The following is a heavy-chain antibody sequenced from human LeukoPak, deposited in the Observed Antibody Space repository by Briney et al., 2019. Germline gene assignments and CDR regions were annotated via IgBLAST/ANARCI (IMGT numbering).Heavy chain of an antibody. CDR2: IWYDGSNK. CDR3: ARDAYCSSTSCYEIDY. CDR1: GFTFSSYG. J-gene: IGHJ4*02. D-gene: IGHD2-2*01. V-gene: IGHV3-33*01. Sequence: PGGSLRLSCAASGFTFSSYGMHWVRQAPGKGLEWVAVIWYDGSNKYYADSVKGRFTTSRDNSKNTLYLQMNSLRAEDTAVYYCARDAYCSSTSCYEIDYWGQGTLVTVSS.